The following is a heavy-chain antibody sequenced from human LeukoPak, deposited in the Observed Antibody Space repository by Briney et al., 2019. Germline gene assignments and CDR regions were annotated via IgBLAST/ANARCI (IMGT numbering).Heavy chain of an antibody. CDR3: AKGSRYYYDSSGSLDY. CDR2: IYSGGST. D-gene: IGHD3-22*01. Sequence: GGSLRLSCAASGFTVSSNYMSWVRQAPGKGLEWVSVIYSGGSTYYADSVKGRFTISRDNSKNTLYLQMNSLRAEDTAVYYCAKGSRYYYDSSGSLDYWGQGTLVTVSS. CDR1: GFTVSSNY. J-gene: IGHJ4*02. V-gene: IGHV3-53*01.